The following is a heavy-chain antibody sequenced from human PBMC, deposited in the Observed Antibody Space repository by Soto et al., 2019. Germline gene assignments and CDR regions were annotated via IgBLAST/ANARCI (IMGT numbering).Heavy chain of an antibody. D-gene: IGHD6-19*01. CDR1: GFTFSNYG. V-gene: IGHV3-33*01. CDR2: IWYDGSNK. J-gene: IGHJ4*02. CDR3: AREDSSGWYEDLDY. Sequence: GGSLRLSWAASGFTFSNYGMHWVRQAPGKGLEWVAVIWYDGSNKYYADSVKGRFTISRDNSKNTLYLQMNSLRAEDTAVYYCAREDSSGWYEDLDYWGQGTLVTVSS.